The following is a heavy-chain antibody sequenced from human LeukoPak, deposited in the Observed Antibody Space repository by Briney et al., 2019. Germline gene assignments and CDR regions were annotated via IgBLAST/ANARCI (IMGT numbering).Heavy chain of an antibody. V-gene: IGHV3-74*01. CDR1: GFTFSSYW. CDR2: IILDRTSA. CDR3: ARASRSGYDDH. J-gene: IGHJ4*02. Sequence: GGALRLSCAASGFTFSSYWMHWVRQAPGKGGVLVSRIILDRTSATSADSVKGRFTISRHNAKNTLYLQMNSLSAEDTAVYYCARASRSGYDDHWGQGTLVTVST. D-gene: IGHD3-3*01.